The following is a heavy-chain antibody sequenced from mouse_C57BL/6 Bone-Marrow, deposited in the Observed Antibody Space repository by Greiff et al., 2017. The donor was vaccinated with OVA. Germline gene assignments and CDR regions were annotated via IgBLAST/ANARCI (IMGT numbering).Heavy chain of an antibody. J-gene: IGHJ2*01. CDR1: GYAFSSSW. Sequence: VQRVESGPELVKPGASVKISCKASGYAFSSSWMNWVKQRPGKGLEWIGRIYPGDGDTNYNGKFKGKATLTAAKSSSTAYMQLSSLTSEDSAVYFCARGGYSNYVLGYYFDYWGQGTTLTVSS. CDR3: ARGGYSNYVLGYYFDY. D-gene: IGHD2-5*01. CDR2: IYPGDGDT. V-gene: IGHV1-82*01.